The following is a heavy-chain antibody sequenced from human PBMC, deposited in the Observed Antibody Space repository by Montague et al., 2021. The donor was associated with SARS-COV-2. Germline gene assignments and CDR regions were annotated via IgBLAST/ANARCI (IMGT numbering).Heavy chain of an antibody. Sequence: SLRLSCAASGFSFSGHWMSWVRQAPGKGLECVAKINPEGSAQFYVDSVTGRFTISRDNGMNSLYLQMNSLRVEDTAVYYCTKEEWYRGDYWGQGNLVTVSS. CDR1: GFSFSGHW. J-gene: IGHJ4*02. CDR2: INPEGSAQ. V-gene: IGHV3-7*01. CDR3: TKEEWYRGDY. D-gene: IGHD1-1*01.